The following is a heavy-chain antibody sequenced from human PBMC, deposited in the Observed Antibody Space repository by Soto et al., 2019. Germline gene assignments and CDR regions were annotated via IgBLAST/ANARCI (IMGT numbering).Heavy chain of an antibody. CDR2: INTSGGNS. J-gene: IGHJ1*01. CDR1: GFIFTDWF. CDR3: DKEGAIPGEVDA. V-gene: IGHV1-46*01. Sequence: HLAQSGPEVKRPGASVKISCKASGFIFTDWFMHWVRQAPGQGPEWMGIINTSGGNSIYSQKFQDRVTMARDTSTSTLYVELSSLTSADTAVYYCDKEGAIPGEVDAWGQGTLVNVSS. D-gene: IGHD2-21*01.